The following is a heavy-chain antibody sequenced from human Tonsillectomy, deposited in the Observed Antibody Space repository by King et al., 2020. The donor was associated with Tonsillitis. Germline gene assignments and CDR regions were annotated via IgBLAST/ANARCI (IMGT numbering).Heavy chain of an antibody. J-gene: IGHJ4*02. CDR1: GFTVSRNY. Sequence: VQLVESGGGLIQRGGSLRLSCAVSGFTVSRNYMNWVRQAPGKGLEWVSLIYRNGSTYYADSVRGRFTISRDNSKNTLYLQMNSLRAEDTAVYYCARVAHDYYDFWGFDYWGQGTLVTVSS. CDR2: IYRNGST. V-gene: IGHV3-53*01. D-gene: IGHD3-3*01. CDR3: ARVAHDYYDFWGFDY.